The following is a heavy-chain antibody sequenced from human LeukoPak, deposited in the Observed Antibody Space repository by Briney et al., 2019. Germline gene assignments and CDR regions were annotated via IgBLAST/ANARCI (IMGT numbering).Heavy chain of an antibody. Sequence: GGSLRLSCAASEFSVGSNYMTWVRQAPGKGLEWVSSISGSGSGGSTYYADSVKGRFTISRDNSKNTLYLQMNSLIAENTAVYYCAKSGYNRFDYWGQGTRVTVSS. D-gene: IGHD5-24*01. CDR2: ISGSGSGGST. V-gene: IGHV3-23*01. CDR1: EFSVGSNY. CDR3: AKSGYNRFDY. J-gene: IGHJ4*02.